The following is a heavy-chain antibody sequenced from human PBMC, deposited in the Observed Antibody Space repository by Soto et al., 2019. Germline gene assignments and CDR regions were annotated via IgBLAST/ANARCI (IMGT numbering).Heavy chain of an antibody. CDR2: IGTDSNT. CDR3: VRKNPGTRPFDY. Sequence: GGSLRLSCAASGFAFDTYAMNWVRQAPGKGLAWVSAIGTDSNTYYADSVKGRFTISRDNSRTTLYLQMNSLRAEDTALYYCVRKNPGTRPFDYGGQGTLVTVSS. CDR1: GFAFDTYA. J-gene: IGHJ4*01. V-gene: IGHV3-23*01.